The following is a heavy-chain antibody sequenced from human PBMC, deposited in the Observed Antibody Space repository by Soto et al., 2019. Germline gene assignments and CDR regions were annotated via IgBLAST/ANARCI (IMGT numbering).Heavy chain of an antibody. D-gene: IGHD3-10*01. CDR1: GFTFSSYG. CDR2: IWYDGSKQ. V-gene: IGHV3-33*01. Sequence: QVQLVESGGGVVQPGRSLRLSCVASGFTFSSYGMHWVRQAPGKGLEWVAVIWYDGSKQYYADSVKGRFTISRDSSRNTLYLQMYSLRAEDTAVYYCARDRGVIQCLLDYWGQGTLVNVSS. CDR3: ARDRGVIQCLLDY. J-gene: IGHJ4*02.